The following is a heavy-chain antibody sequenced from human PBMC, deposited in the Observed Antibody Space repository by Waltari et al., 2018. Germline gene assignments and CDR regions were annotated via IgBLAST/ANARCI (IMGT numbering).Heavy chain of an antibody. Sequence: EVQLVESGGGLVQPGGSLRLSCAASGFTLSHYCMGWARQAPGKGLDWVAGIKEDGGRKDYVDSVKGRFTISRDNAKSTLYLQMNSLRAEDTAVFYCVRNRGWQQFDFWGQGTLVTVSS. CDR2: IKEDGGRK. CDR3: VRNRGWQQFDF. V-gene: IGHV3-7*01. D-gene: IGHD2-15*01. CDR1: GFTLSHYC. J-gene: IGHJ4*02.